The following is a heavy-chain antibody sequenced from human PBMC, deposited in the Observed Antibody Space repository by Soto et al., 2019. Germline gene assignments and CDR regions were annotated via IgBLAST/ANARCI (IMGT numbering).Heavy chain of an antibody. V-gene: IGHV3-33*01. CDR3: ARDPDTAMVLFDY. CDR1: GFTFSSYG. Sequence: QVQLVESGGGVVQPGRSLRLSCAASGFTFSSYGMHWVRQAPGKGLEWVAVIWYDGSNKYYADSVKGRFTISGDNSKNTLYLQMNSLRAEDTAVYYCARDPDTAMVLFDYWGQGTLVTVSS. D-gene: IGHD5-18*01. J-gene: IGHJ4*02. CDR2: IWYDGSNK.